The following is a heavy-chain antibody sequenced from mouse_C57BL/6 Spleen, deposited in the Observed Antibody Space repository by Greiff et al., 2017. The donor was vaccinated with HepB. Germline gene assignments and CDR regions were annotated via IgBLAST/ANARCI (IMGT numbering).Heavy chain of an antibody. CDR2: FHPYNDDT. Sequence: VKLMESGAELVKPGASVKMSCKASGYTFTTYPIEWMKQNHGKSLEWIGNFHPYNDDTKYNEKFKGKATLTVEKSSSTVYLELSRLTSDDSAVYYCARSHGYDGAWFSYWGQGALVTVSA. D-gene: IGHD2-2*01. J-gene: IGHJ3*01. CDR3: ARSHGYDGAWFSY. CDR1: GYTFTTYP. V-gene: IGHV1-47*01.